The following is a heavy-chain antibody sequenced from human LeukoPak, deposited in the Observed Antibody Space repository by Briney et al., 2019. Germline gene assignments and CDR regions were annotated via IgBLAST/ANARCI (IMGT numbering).Heavy chain of an antibody. D-gene: IGHD1-14*01. V-gene: IGHV3-30-3*01. CDR2: ISYDGSNK. CDR3: ARGGNYYYMDV. J-gene: IGHJ6*03. CDR1: GFTFSSYA. Sequence: GRSLRLSCAASGFTFSSYAMHWVRQAPGKGLEWVAVISYDGSNKYYADSVKGRFTISRDNSKTTLYLQMNSLRAEDTAVYYCARGGNYYYMDVWGKGTTVTVSS.